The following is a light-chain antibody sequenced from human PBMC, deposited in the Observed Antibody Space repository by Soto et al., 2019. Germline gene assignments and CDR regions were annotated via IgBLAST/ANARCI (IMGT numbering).Light chain of an antibody. J-gene: IGLJ3*02. CDR3: QSYDSSLSGSV. CDR2: GNS. CDR1: SSNIGAGYD. Sequence: QSVLTQPPSVSGATGQRVTISCTGCSSNIGAGYDVHWYQQLPGTAPKLLIYGNSNRPSGVPDRFSGSKSGTSASLAITGLQAEDEADYYCQSYDSSLSGSVFGGGTKLTV. V-gene: IGLV1-40*01.